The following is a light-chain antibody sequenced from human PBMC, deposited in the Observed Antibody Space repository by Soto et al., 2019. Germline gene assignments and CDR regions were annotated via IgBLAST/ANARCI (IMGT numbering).Light chain of an antibody. J-gene: IGKJ4*01. CDR1: QGISDY. V-gene: IGKV1-9*01. Sequence: DIQLTQSPSFLSASVGDRVTISCRASQGISDYLAWYQQKPGKAPKLLIYGASTLQSGVPSRFSGSASGTVFTLTISSLQPEDFATYFCQQFNAFPLTFGGGTKLEIK. CDR3: QQFNAFPLT. CDR2: GAS.